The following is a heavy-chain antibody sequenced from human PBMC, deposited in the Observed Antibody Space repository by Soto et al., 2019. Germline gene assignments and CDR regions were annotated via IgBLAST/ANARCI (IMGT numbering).Heavy chain of an antibody. CDR3: AKIQYSSSWSSYYGMDV. D-gene: IGHD6-13*01. V-gene: IGHV3-23*01. Sequence: GGSLRLSCAASGFTFSSYAMSWVHQAPGKGLEWVSAISGSGGSTYYADSVKGRFTISRDNSKNTLYLQMNSLRAEDTAVYYCAKIQYSSSWSSYYGMDVWGQGTTVTVSS. J-gene: IGHJ6*02. CDR2: ISGSGGST. CDR1: GFTFSSYA.